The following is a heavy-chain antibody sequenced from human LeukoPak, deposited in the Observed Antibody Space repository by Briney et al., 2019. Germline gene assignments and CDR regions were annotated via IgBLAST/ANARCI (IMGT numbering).Heavy chain of an antibody. V-gene: IGHV3-30-3*01. D-gene: IGHD5-24*01. CDR3: SRGVRPMATIRPYFDY. CDR1: GFTFSSYA. CDR2: ISYDGSNK. Sequence: GRSLRLSCAASGFTFSSYAMHWVRQAPGKGLEWVAVISYDGSNKYYADSVKGRFTISRDNSKNTLYLQTNSLRAEDTAVYYCSRGVRPMATIRPYFDYWGQGTLVTVSS. J-gene: IGHJ4*02.